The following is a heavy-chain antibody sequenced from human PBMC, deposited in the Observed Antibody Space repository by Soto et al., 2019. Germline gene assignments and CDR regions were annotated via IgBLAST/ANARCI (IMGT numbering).Heavy chain of an antibody. CDR1: GGSISTGGYY. J-gene: IGHJ5*02. Sequence: QVQLQESGPGLVKPSQTLSLTCTVSGGSISTGGYYWNWIRQHPGKGLEWIGYFYYSGSTYYNPSLKGRVTISVNTSKNQFSLKRSSMTAAGTAVYYCARSVFPWGQGTLVTVSS. V-gene: IGHV4-31*03. CDR2: FYYSGST. CDR3: ARSVFP.